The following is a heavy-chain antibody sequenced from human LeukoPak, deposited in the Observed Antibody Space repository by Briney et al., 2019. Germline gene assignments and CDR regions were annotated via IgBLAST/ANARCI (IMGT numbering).Heavy chain of an antibody. CDR3: ASDLGYCSSTSCRYFDP. V-gene: IGHV4-61*02. CDR1: GGSISSGSYY. Sequence: SQTLSLNCTVSGGSISSGSYYWSWIRQPAGKGLEWIGRIYTSGSTNYNPSLKSRVTISVDTSKNQFSLKLSSVTAADTAVYYCASDLGYCSSTSCRYFDPWGQGTLVTVSS. CDR2: IYTSGST. J-gene: IGHJ5*02. D-gene: IGHD2-2*01.